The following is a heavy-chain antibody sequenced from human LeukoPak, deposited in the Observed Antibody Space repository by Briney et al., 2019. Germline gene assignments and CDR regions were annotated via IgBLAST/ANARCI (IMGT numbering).Heavy chain of an antibody. D-gene: IGHD3-9*01. Sequence: PGGSLRLSCSASGFTFSSFALSWVRQAPGKGLEWVSHISSSSSTIYYADSVKGRFTISRDNAKNSLYLQMNNLRDEDTAVYYCAREILSGYSDYWGQGTLVTVSS. CDR2: ISSSSSTI. J-gene: IGHJ4*02. V-gene: IGHV3-48*02. CDR3: AREILSGYSDY. CDR1: GFTFSSFA.